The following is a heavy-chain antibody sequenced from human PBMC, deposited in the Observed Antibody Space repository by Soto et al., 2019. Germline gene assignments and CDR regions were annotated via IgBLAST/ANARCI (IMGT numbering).Heavy chain of an antibody. Sequence: LSLTCTVSGGSISSSSYYWGWIRQPPGKGLEWIGSIYYSGSTYYNPSLKSRVTISVDTSKNQFSLKLSSVTAADTAVYYCARHGCYYYDSSGYYSCYYGMDVWGQGTTVTVSS. CDR2: IYYSGST. D-gene: IGHD3-22*01. J-gene: IGHJ6*02. CDR3: ARHGCYYYDSSGYYSCYYGMDV. CDR1: GGSISSSSYY. V-gene: IGHV4-39*01.